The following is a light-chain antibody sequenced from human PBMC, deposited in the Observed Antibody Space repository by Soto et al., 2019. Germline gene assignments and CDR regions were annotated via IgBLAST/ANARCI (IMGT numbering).Light chain of an antibody. V-gene: IGLV2-14*03. Sequence: QAVVTQPASVSGSPGQSITISCTGTSSDVGGFNSVSWYQQHPGKAPKLMIYDVSNRPSGVSNRFSGSKSDNTASLTISGLQAEDEADYYCSSYTSTSTPYVFGIGTQLTVL. J-gene: IGLJ7*01. CDR3: SSYTSTSTPYV. CDR1: SSDVGGFNS. CDR2: DVS.